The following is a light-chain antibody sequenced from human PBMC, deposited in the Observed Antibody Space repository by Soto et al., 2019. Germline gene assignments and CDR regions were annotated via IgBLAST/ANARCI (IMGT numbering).Light chain of an antibody. Sequence: QSVLTQPASVSGSPGQSITISCTGTSSDVGGYNYVSWYQQHPGKAPKLMIYEVSNRPSGVSNRFSGSKSGNTASLTNSGLQAEDEADYYCSSYTSSSPYVFGTGTKLTVL. CDR3: SSYTSSSPYV. CDR1: SSDVGGYNY. CDR2: EVS. V-gene: IGLV2-14*01. J-gene: IGLJ1*01.